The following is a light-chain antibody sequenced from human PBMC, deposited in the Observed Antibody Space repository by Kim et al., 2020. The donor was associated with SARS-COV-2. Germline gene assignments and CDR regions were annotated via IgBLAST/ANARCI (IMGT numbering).Light chain of an antibody. CDR2: GTS. CDR1: QRVGRDY. V-gene: IGKV3-20*01. Sequence: EVVLTQSPGTLSSSPGERATLSCRASQRVGRDYLAWYQQKPGQAPRLLLYGTSSRATGVPDRFTGSGSGPDFTLTVTRLEPEDSGVYYCHQYGSMPRTFGQGTKVDIK. J-gene: IGKJ1*01. CDR3: HQYGSMPRT.